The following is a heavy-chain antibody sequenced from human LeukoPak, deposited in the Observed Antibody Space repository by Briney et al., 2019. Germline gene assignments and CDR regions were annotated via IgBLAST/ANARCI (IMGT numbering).Heavy chain of an antibody. V-gene: IGHV3-30*04. D-gene: IGHD3-3*01. CDR1: GFTFSSYA. J-gene: IGHJ5*02. CDR2: ISYDGSNK. CDR3: ARDRGITIFGVVNQANWFDP. Sequence: HPGGSLRLSCAASGFTFSSYAMHWVRQAPGKGLEWVAVISYDGSNKYYADSVKGRFTISRDNSKNTLYLQMNSLRAEDTAVYYCARDRGITIFGVVNQANWFDPWGQGTLVTVSS.